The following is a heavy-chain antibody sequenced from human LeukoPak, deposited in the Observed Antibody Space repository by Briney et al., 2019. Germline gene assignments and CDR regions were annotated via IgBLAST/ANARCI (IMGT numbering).Heavy chain of an antibody. CDR2: IYYSGST. CDR1: GGSISSSSYY. V-gene: IGHV4-39*01. D-gene: IGHD4-17*01. Sequence: SETLSPTCTVSGGSISSSSYYWGWIRQPPGKGLEWIGSIYYSGSTYYNPSLESRVTISVDTSKNQFSLKLSSVTAADTAVYYCARLGKSGMTTVTTRAFDIWGQGTMVTVSS. J-gene: IGHJ3*02. CDR3: ARLGKSGMTTVTTRAFDI.